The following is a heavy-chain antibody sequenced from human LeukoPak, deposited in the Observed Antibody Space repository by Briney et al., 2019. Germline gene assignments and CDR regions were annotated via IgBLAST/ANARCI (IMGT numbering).Heavy chain of an antibody. V-gene: IGHV3-33*01. J-gene: IGHJ3*02. CDR3: AREVYDSSCDI. Sequence: PGGSLRLSCAASGFTFSSYSMHWVRQAPGKGLEWVAVIWYDGSNKYYADSVKGRFTISRDNSKNTLYLQMNSPRAEDTAVYYCAREVYDSSCDIWGQGTMVTVSS. CDR2: IWYDGSNK. D-gene: IGHD3-22*01. CDR1: GFTFSSYS.